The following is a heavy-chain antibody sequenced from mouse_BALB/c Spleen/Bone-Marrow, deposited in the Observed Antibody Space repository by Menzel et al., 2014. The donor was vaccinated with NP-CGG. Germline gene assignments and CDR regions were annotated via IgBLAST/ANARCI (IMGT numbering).Heavy chain of an antibody. V-gene: IGHV1-87*01. CDR1: GYTFTSYW. Sequence: QVQLQQSGAELARPGASVKLSCKASGYTFTSYWMQWVKQRPGQGLEWIGAIYPGDGDTRYTQKFKGKATLTADKSSSTAYMQLSRLASEDSAVYYCARGDPFDYWGQGTTLTVSS. CDR3: ARGDPFDY. J-gene: IGHJ2*01. CDR2: IYPGDGDT.